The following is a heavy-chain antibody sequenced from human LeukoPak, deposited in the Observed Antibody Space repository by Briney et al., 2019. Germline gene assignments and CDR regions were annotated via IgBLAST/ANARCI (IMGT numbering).Heavy chain of an antibody. CDR3: ARSTPPAYPYWFDP. Sequence: PSETLSLTCTVSGYSISSGYYWGWIRQPPGKGLEWIGSIYHSGSTYYNPSLKSRVTISVDTSKNQFSLKLSSVTAADTAVYYCARSTPPAYPYWFDPWGQGTLVTVSS. CDR1: GYSISSGYY. J-gene: IGHJ5*02. CDR2: IYHSGST. V-gene: IGHV4-38-2*02.